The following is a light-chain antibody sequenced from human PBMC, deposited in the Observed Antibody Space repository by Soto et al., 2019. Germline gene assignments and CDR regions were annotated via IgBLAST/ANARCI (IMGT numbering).Light chain of an antibody. CDR3: QQYGSLWT. V-gene: IGKV3-20*01. Sequence: EIVLTQSPGTLSLSPGERATLSCRASQSVSSSYLAWYQQKPSQAPSLLIYGASSRATGIPDRFSGSGSGTDFTLTISRLEPEDFAVYYCQQYGSLWTFGQGTKVEIK. CDR1: QSVSSSY. CDR2: GAS. J-gene: IGKJ1*01.